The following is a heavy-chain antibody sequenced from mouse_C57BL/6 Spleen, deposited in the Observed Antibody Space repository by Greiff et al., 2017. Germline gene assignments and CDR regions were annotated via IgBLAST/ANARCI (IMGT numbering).Heavy chain of an antibody. CDR3: ASFLPPYYAMDY. CDR1: GYSITSGYY. V-gene: IGHV3-6*01. D-gene: IGHD5-5*01. Sequence: EVKLQESGPGLVKPSQSLSLTCSVTGYSITSGYYWNWIRQFPGNKLEWMGYISYDGSNNYNPSLKNRISITRDTSKNQFFLKLNSVTTEDTATYYCASFLPPYYAMDYWGQGTSVTVSS. CDR2: ISYDGSN. J-gene: IGHJ4*01.